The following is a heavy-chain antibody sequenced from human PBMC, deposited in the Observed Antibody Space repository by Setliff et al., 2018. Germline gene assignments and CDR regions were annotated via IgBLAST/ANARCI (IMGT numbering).Heavy chain of an antibody. D-gene: IGHD6-19*01. J-gene: IGHJ4*02. CDR3: VTDPPFSGWSFDS. V-gene: IGHV3-43*01. CDR1: GFSFHDYT. CDR2: ISWDGGTT. Sequence: GGSLRLSCAASGFSFHDYTMQWVRQVPGKGLEWVSLISWDGGTTYYADSVKGRFTVSRDNSKNTLYLQMNSLRVEDTAVYYCVTDPPFSGWSFDSWGQGTLVTVSS.